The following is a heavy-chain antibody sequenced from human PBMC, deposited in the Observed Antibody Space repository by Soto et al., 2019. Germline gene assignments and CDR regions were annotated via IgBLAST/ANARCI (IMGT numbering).Heavy chain of an antibody. CDR1: GYTFTNYA. CDR3: ARGKNDYGINWFDP. CDR2: INIGNGNT. J-gene: IGHJ5*02. Sequence: QVRLVQSGAEVKKPGASVKVSCKASGYTFTNYAMHWVRQAPGQRLEWMGWINIGNGNTKYSQKFQGRVTIGRDTSASTAYMELSSLRSEDTALYYCARGKNDYGINWFDPWGQGTLVTVSS. V-gene: IGHV1-3*04. D-gene: IGHD4-17*01.